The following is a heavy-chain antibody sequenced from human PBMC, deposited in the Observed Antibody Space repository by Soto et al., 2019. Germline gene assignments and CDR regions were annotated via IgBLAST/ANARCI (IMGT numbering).Heavy chain of an antibody. CDR3: ARDNGFGESDV. D-gene: IGHD3-10*01. V-gene: IGHV1-18*01. Sequence: QVQLVQSGAEVKKPGASVKVSCKASGYSFTSYGISWVRQAPGQGLEWMGWISAYNGNTNYAQKLQGRVTMTTETSTGTAYRELRSLRSDDTAVYYCARDNGFGESDVWGQGTTVTVSS. J-gene: IGHJ6*02. CDR2: ISAYNGNT. CDR1: GYSFTSYG.